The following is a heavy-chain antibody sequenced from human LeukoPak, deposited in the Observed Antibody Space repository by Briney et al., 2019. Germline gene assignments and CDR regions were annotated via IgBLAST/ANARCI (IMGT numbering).Heavy chain of an antibody. Sequence: PSETLSLTCTVSGGSITSYHYSWIRQPPGNGLERIGYIYYSGSTNYNPSLKSRVTISVDTSKNQFSLKLSSVTAADTAVYYCARGGSGTYYHYWGQGTLVTVSS. CDR3: ARGGSGTYYHY. J-gene: IGHJ4*02. CDR2: IYYSGST. V-gene: IGHV4-59*01. D-gene: IGHD1-26*01. CDR1: GGSITSYH.